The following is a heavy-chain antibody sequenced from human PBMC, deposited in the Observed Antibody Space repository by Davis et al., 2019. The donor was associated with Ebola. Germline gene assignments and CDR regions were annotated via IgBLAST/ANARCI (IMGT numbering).Heavy chain of an antibody. J-gene: IGHJ4*02. CDR3: ARQPVHCSSTSCNEY. V-gene: IGHV5-51*01. CDR1: GYSFTSYW. D-gene: IGHD2-2*01. Sequence: GESLKISCKGSGYSFTSYWIGWVRQMPGKGLEWMGIIYPGDSDTRYSPSFQGHVTISADKSISTAYLQWSSLKASDTAMYYCARQPVHCSSTSCNEYWGQGTLVTVSS. CDR2: IYPGDSDT.